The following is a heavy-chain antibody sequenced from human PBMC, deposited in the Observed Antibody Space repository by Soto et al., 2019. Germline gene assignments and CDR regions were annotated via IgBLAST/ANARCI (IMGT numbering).Heavy chain of an antibody. CDR1: GGSISSYF. CDR3: ARDLAAVPRAFDY. D-gene: IGHD6-13*01. Sequence: PSETLSLTCTVSGGSISSYFYIWVRQPPGKGLEWIGSVYYTGTTDYTPSLKSRVTISVDTSKTQFSLNLRSVTAADTAVYYCARDLAAVPRAFDYWGRGTLGT. J-gene: IGHJ4*02. CDR2: VYYTGTT. V-gene: IGHV4-59*01.